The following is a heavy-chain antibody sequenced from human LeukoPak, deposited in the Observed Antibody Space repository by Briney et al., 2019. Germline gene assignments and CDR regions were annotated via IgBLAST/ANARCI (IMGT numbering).Heavy chain of an antibody. CDR3: ARESWDIEGYNWFDP. V-gene: IGHV6-1*01. J-gene: IGHJ5*02. Sequence: SQTLSLTCAISGDSVSSNSSAWNWIRQSPSRGLEWLGRTYYRSKWYNDYAVSVESRITINPDTSKNQFSLQLNSVTPEDTAVYYCARESWDIEGYNWFDPWGQGTLVTVSS. CDR2: TYYRSKWYN. D-gene: IGHD2-15*01. CDR1: GDSVSSNSSA.